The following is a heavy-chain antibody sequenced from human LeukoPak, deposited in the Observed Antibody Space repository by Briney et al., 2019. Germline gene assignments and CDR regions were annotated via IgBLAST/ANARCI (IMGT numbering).Heavy chain of an antibody. CDR2: IRYDGSNK. V-gene: IGHV3-30*02. J-gene: IGHJ3*02. CDR1: GFTFSRYG. D-gene: IGHD3-22*01. CDR3: AKATNYDSSGYTDAFDI. Sequence: GGSLRLSCAASGFTFSRYGMHWVRQAPGKGLEWVSFIRYDGSNKYYADSVKGRFTISGDNSKNTLYLQMNSLRVEDTAVYYCAKATNYDSSGYTDAFDIWGQGTMVTVSS.